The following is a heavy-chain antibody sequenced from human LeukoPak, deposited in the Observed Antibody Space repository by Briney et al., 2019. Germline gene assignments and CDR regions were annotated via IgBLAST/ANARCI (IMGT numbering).Heavy chain of an antibody. Sequence: SVRVSCKASGYTFTSYGISWLRQAPGQGLEWMGWISGYNGNKNCAHHLQGRFTMTTDTSTSTAYMELRGLTSDDTAVYYCARDPTAAAGTDAWFDPWGQGTLVTVSS. V-gene: IGHV1-18*01. CDR2: ISGYNGNK. J-gene: IGHJ5*02. CDR1: GYTFTSYG. CDR3: ARDPTAAAGTDAWFDP. D-gene: IGHD6-13*01.